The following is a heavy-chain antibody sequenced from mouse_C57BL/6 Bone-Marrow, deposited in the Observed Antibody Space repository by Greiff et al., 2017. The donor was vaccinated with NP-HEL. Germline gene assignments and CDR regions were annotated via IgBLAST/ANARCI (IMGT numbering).Heavy chain of an antibody. Sequence: QVQLQQPGAELVKPGASVKLSCKASGYTFTSYWMHWVKQRPGRGLEWIGRIDPNRGGTKYNEKFKSKATLTVDKPSSAAYMQLSSLTSEDSAVYDCARSDYYGSRYAMDYWGQGTSVTVSS. J-gene: IGHJ4*01. CDR2: IDPNRGGT. D-gene: IGHD1-1*01. CDR3: ARSDYYGSRYAMDY. CDR1: GYTFTSYW. V-gene: IGHV1-72*01.